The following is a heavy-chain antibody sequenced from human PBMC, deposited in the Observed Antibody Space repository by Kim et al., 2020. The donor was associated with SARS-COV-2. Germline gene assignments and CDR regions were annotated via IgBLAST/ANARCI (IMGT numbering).Heavy chain of an antibody. D-gene: IGHD2-2*01. CDR1: GYSFTSYW. V-gene: IGHV5-10-1*01. Sequence: GESLKISCKGSGYSFTSYWISWVRQMPGKGLEWMGRIDPSDSYTNYSPSFQGHVTIPADKSISTAYLQWSSLKASDTAMYYCARPGYCSSTSCYDRFDYWGQGTLVTVSS. CDR3: ARPGYCSSTSCYDRFDY. J-gene: IGHJ4*02. CDR2: IDPSDSYT.